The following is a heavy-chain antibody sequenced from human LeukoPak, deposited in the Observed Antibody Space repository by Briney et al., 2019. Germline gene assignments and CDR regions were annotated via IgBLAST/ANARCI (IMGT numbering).Heavy chain of an antibody. J-gene: IGHJ4*02. D-gene: IGHD5-18*01. CDR1: GYTFTDYY. CDR3: ARDHSGYSYGYPDY. Sequence: ASVKVSCKASGYTFTDYYMHWVRQAPGQGLEWMGWINPNSGGTNYARKFQGRVTMTRDTSISTAYMELRSLRSDDTAVYYCARDHSGYSYGYPDYWGQGTLVTVSS. CDR2: INPNSGGT. V-gene: IGHV1-2*02.